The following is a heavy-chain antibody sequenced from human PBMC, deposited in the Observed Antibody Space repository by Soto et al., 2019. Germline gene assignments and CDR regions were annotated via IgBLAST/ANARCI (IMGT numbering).Heavy chain of an antibody. V-gene: IGHV4-59*08. CDR3: ARRITMVRGVHYYGMDV. CDR1: GGSISSYY. J-gene: IGHJ6*02. Sequence: PSETLSLTCTVSGGSISSYYWSWIRQPPGKGLEWIGYIYYSGSTNYNPSLKSRVTISVDTSKNQFPLKLSSVTAADTAVYYCARRITMVRGVHYYGMDVWGQGTTVTVSS. CDR2: IYYSGST. D-gene: IGHD3-10*01.